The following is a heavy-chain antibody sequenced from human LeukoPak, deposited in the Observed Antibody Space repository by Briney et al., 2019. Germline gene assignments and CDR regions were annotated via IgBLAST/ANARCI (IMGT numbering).Heavy chain of an antibody. CDR1: DYSIRSGYY. D-gene: IGHD3-16*02. J-gene: IGHJ5*01. V-gene: IGHV4-38-2*02. CDR2: FYYSGST. Sequence: SETLSLTCTVSDYSIRSGYYWGWIRQPPGKGLEWIGSFYYSGSTYYNPSLKSRVTISVDASKNQFSLKLSSVTAVDTAVYYCARLGEGGYDYVWGSYRYTWFDPWGQGTLVTVSS. CDR3: ARLGEGGYDYVWGSYRYTWFDP.